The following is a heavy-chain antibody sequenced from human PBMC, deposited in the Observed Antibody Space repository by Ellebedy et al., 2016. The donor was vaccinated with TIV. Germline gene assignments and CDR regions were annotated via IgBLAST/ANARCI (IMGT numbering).Heavy chain of an antibody. D-gene: IGHD1-1*01. CDR2: INGDGSNI. Sequence: GESLKIPCAASGFTFSSSWVHWVRQVPGKGLVWVARINGDGSNIGYADSVKGRFTISRDNAKSTLYLQMNSLRAEDTAVYYCARDIPQRPNPARFDPWGQGTLVTVSS. J-gene: IGHJ5*02. CDR1: GFTFSSSW. CDR3: ARDIPQRPNPARFDP. V-gene: IGHV3-74*01.